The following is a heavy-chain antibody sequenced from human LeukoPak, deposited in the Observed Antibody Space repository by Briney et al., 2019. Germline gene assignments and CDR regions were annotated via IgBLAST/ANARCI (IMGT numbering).Heavy chain of an antibody. CDR3: ARAAAMEDYYYMDV. J-gene: IGHJ6*03. V-gene: IGHV4-4*02. D-gene: IGHD2-2*01. CDR1: GGSISSSNW. CDR2: IYHSGST. Sequence: SETLTLTCAVSGGSISSSNWRSWVRQPPGKGLEWIGEIYHSGSTNYNPSLKSRVTISVDKSKNQFSLKLSSVTAADTAVYYCARAAAMEDYYYMDVWGKGTTVTVSS.